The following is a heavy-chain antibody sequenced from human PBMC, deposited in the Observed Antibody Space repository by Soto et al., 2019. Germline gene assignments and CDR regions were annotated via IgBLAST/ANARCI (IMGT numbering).Heavy chain of an antibody. Sequence: ASVKVSCKASGGTFSSYAISWVRQAPGQGLEWMGGIIPIFGTANYAQKFQGRVTITADESTSTAYMELSSLRSEDTAVYYCARDVPHNYDYVWGSYRWEYNWFDPWGQGTLVTVSS. J-gene: IGHJ5*02. CDR1: GGTFSSYA. D-gene: IGHD3-16*02. CDR3: ARDVPHNYDYVWGSYRWEYNWFDP. V-gene: IGHV1-69*13. CDR2: IIPIFGTA.